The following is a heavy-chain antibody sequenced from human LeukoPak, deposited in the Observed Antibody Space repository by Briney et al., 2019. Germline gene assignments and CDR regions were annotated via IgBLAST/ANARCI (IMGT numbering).Heavy chain of an antibody. J-gene: IGHJ3*02. CDR3: LRVTGYYHESTGYCHHAFDI. CDR2: INPNSGGT. V-gene: IGHV1-2*02. CDR1: GYTFTGYY. Sequence: ASVKVSCKASGYTFTGYYMHWVRQAPGQGLEWMGWINPNSGGTNYAQKFQGRVTMTRDTSISTAYMELSRLRSDDTPVYYSLRVTGYYHESTGYCHHAFDIWGQGTMVTVSS. D-gene: IGHD3-22*01.